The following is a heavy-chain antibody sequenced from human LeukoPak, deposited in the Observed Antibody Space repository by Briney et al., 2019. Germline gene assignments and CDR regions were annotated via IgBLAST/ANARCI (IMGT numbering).Heavy chain of an antibody. Sequence: GGSLRLSCAASGFTFSSYWMSWVRQAPGKGLEWVANIKQDGSEKYYVDSVKGRFTISRHNAKNSVYLQMNSLRAEDTAMYYCARTRLGEWLVGNAFDIWGQGTMVTVSS. CDR2: IKQDGSEK. V-gene: IGHV3-7*01. D-gene: IGHD6-19*01. CDR3: ARTRLGEWLVGNAFDI. CDR1: GFTFSSYW. J-gene: IGHJ3*02.